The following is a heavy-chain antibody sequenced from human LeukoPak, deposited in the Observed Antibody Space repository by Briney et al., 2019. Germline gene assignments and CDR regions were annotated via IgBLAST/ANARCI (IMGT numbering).Heavy chain of an antibody. Sequence: ASVKVSCKASGYTFTGYYMHWVRQAPGQGLEWVGWINPKSGGTNYAQKFQGRVTMTRDTSISTAYMELSRLRSDDTAVYYCARDRNYYGSGNLDYWGQGTLVTVSS. J-gene: IGHJ4*02. CDR3: ARDRNYYGSGNLDY. CDR1: GYTFTGYY. D-gene: IGHD3-10*01. V-gene: IGHV1-2*02. CDR2: INPKSGGT.